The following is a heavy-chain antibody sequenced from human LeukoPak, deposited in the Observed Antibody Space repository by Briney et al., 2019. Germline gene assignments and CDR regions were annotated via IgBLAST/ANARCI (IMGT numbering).Heavy chain of an antibody. CDR3: AKAPVTTCRGAYCYPFDY. Sequence: GGSLRLSCAASGFTFSSYAISWVRQAPGEGLEWVSHISGSGGSTYYADSVKGRFTISRDSSKNTLFLQMNRLRPEDAAVYYCAKAPVTTCRGAYCYPFDYWGQGTLVTVSS. CDR1: GFTFSSYA. V-gene: IGHV3-23*01. J-gene: IGHJ4*02. CDR2: ISGSGGST. D-gene: IGHD2-21*01.